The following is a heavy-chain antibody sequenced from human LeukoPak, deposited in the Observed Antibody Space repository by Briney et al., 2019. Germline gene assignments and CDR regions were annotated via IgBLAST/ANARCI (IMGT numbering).Heavy chain of an antibody. J-gene: IGHJ4*02. D-gene: IGHD6-19*01. V-gene: IGHV3-30*03. CDR2: ISYDGSNK. CDR1: GFTFSSYG. Sequence: PGRSLRLSCAASGFTFSSYGMHWVRQAPGKGLEWVAVISYDGSNKYYADSVKGRFTISRDNSKNTLYLQMNSLRAEDTAVYYCARDLASNTGWEFDYWGQGTLVTVSS. CDR3: ARDLASNTGWEFDY.